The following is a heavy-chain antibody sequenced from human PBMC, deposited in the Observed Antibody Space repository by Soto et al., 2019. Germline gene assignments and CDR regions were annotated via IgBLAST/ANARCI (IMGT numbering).Heavy chain of an antibody. D-gene: IGHD3-16*01. CDR3: VGALTYEVPYYYYGMDV. CDR2: IKQGGNEK. J-gene: IGHJ6*02. Sequence: LRLSCEASGFMFSTYLMSWVRQAPGKGLEWVANIKQGGNEKFYVDSVKGRFTISRDNAKKSLFLRMNSLRPEDTAVYYCVGALTYEVPYYYYGMDVWGQGTTVTVSS. CDR1: GFMFSTYL. V-gene: IGHV3-7*01.